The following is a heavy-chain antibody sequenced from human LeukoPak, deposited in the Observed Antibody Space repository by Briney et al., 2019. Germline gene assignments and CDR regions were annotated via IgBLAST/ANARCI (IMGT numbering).Heavy chain of an antibody. CDR2: IKQDGSEK. Sequence: GGSLRLSCAAPGFTFSSYWMSWVRQAPGKGLEWVANIKQDGSEKYYVDSVKGRFTISRDNAKNSLYLQMNSLRAEDTAVYYCAKALAAAPRYWGQGTLVTVSS. CDR3: AKALAAAPRY. V-gene: IGHV3-7*01. D-gene: IGHD6-13*01. CDR1: GFTFSSYW. J-gene: IGHJ4*02.